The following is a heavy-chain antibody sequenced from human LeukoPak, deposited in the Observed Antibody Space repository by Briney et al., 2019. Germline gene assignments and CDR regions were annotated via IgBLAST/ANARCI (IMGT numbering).Heavy chain of an antibody. CDR1: GYSFTIYW. V-gene: IGHV5-51*01. Sequence: KTGESLKISCKASGYSFTIYWIGWVRQMPGKGLEWMGIIYPGDSDTRYSPSFQGQVTISADKSITTAYLQWSSLKASDTAMYYCARRVGSSTSCYWCGFDIWGQGTMVTVSS. D-gene: IGHD2-2*01. CDR3: ARRVGSSTSCYWCGFDI. J-gene: IGHJ3*02. CDR2: IYPGDSDT.